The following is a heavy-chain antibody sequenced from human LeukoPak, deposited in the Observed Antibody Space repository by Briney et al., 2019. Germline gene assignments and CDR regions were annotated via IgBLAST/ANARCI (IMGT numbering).Heavy chain of an antibody. CDR2: IWYDGSNK. J-gene: IGHJ4*02. CDR3: ARDGEVFYDFWSGYYHLDY. D-gene: IGHD3-3*01. Sequence: GRSLRLSCAASGFTFSSYGMHWVRQAPGKGLEWVAVIWYDGSNKYYADSVKGRFTISRDNSKNTLYLQMNSLRAEDTAVYYCARDGEVFYDFWSGYYHLDYWGQGTLVTVSS. CDR1: GFTFSSYG. V-gene: IGHV3-33*01.